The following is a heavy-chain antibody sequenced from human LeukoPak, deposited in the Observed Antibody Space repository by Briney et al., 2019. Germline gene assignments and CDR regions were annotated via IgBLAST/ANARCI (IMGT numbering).Heavy chain of an antibody. V-gene: IGHV1-18*01. J-gene: IGHJ4*02. CDR3: ARGLGLDY. CDR1: GYTFTSYG. CDR2: ISAHNGNT. Sequence: ASVKVSCKASGYTFTSYGISWVRQAPGQGLQWMGWISAHNGNTNYAQKLQGRVTMTRETSISTAYMELSSLRSEDTAVYYCARGLGLDYWGQGTLVTVSS. D-gene: IGHD3-16*01.